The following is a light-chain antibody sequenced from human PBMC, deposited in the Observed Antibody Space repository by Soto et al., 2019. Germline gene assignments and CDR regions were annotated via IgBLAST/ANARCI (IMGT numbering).Light chain of an antibody. CDR1: QSVSSY. J-gene: IGKJ5*01. CDR2: DAS. V-gene: IGKV3-11*01. Sequence: EIVLTQSPATLSLSPGERATLSCRASQSVSSYLAWYQQKPGQAPRLLIYDASNRATGIPARFSGSGSGTDFTLTISSLEPEEFAVYYCQQRSNCPITFGQGTRLEIK. CDR3: QQRSNCPIT.